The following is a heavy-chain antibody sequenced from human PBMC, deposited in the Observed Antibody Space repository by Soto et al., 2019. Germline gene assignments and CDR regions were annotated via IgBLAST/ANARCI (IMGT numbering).Heavy chain of an antibody. D-gene: IGHD6-19*01. Sequence: GGSLRLSCAASGFTFSSYSMNWVRQAPGKGLEWVSSISSSSYIDYADSVKGRFTISRDNAKNSLYLQMNSLRAEDTAVYYCARDREQWLPTFFDYWGQGTLVTVSS. J-gene: IGHJ4*02. CDR1: GFTFSSYS. CDR2: ISSSSYI. V-gene: IGHV3-21*01. CDR3: ARDREQWLPTFFDY.